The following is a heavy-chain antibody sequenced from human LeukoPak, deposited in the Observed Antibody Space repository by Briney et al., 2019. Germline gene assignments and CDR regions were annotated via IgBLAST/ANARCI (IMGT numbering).Heavy chain of an antibody. D-gene: IGHD3-22*01. Sequence: SETLSLTCAVYGGSFSGYHWSWIRQPPGKGLEWIGEINHSGSTNYNPSLKSRVTISVDTSKNQFSLKLSSVTAADTAVYYCARGPLSEDYYDSSGYYYLSYWGQGTLVTVSS. J-gene: IGHJ4*02. CDR1: GGSFSGYH. CDR2: INHSGST. V-gene: IGHV4-34*01. CDR3: ARGPLSEDYYDSSGYYYLSY.